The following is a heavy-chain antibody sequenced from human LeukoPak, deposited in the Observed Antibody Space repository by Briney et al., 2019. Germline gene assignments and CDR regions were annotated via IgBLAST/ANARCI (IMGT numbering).Heavy chain of an antibody. J-gene: IGHJ4*02. V-gene: IGHV1-18*04. Sequence: ASGKASCKASGYTFTSYYMHWVRQAPGQGLEWMGWISAYNGNTNYAQKLQGRVTMTTDTSTSTAYMELRSLRSDDTAVYYCARERAAAAIFDYWGQGTLVTVSS. CDR1: GYTFTSYY. CDR3: ARERAAAAIFDY. CDR2: ISAYNGNT. D-gene: IGHD6-13*01.